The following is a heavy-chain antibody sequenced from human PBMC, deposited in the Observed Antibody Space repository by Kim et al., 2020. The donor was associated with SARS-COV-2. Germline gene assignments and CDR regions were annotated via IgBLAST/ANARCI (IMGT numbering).Heavy chain of an antibody. CDR2: IGTAGDT. CDR1: GFTFSSYD. J-gene: IGHJ5*02. D-gene: IGHD6-6*01. Sequence: GGSLRLSCAASGFTFSSYDMHWVRQATGKGLEWVSAIGTAGDTYYPGSVKGRFTISRENAKNSLYLQMNSLRAGDTAVYYCARGGHSSSSDWFDPWGQGTLLPLSS. CDR3: ARGGHSSSSDWFDP. V-gene: IGHV3-13*01.